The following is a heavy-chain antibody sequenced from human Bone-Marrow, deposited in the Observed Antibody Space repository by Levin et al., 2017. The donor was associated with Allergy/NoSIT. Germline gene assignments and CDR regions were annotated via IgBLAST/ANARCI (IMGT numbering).Heavy chain of an antibody. J-gene: IGHJ4*02. CDR1: GYPLTELS. CDR3: VANSGKWRVLELDYFDS. Sequence: ASVKVSCKVSGYPLTELSMHWVRQAPGKGLEWMGGFDPEDAETTYTQKFQGRVTMTEDFSTDTAYMELSSLRSEDTAVYFCVANSGKWRVLELDYFDSWGQGTLVTVSS. V-gene: IGHV1-24*01. CDR2: FDPEDAET. D-gene: IGHD6-19*01.